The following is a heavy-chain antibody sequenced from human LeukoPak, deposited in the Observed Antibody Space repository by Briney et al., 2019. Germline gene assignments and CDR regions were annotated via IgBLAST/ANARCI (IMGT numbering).Heavy chain of an antibody. D-gene: IGHD2-21*02. Sequence: IPSETLSLTCTVSGGSISSGTYYWTWIRQPAGKGLEWIGCVYATGSTSYHPSLRSRVTISADTSKKQFSLKLSSVTAAGTAVYYCARRAVTSDNEYYFDFWGQGILVTVSS. J-gene: IGHJ4*02. CDR1: GGSISSGTYY. V-gene: IGHV4-61*02. CDR2: VYATGST. CDR3: ARRAVTSDNEYYFDF.